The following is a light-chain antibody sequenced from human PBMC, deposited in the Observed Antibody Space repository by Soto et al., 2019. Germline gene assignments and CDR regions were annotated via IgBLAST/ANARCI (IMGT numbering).Light chain of an antibody. CDR1: QSVSSTY. J-gene: IGKJ2*01. V-gene: IGKV3-20*01. CDR3: QQYSSSPRT. CDR2: GAS. Sequence: EIVLTQSPGPLSLSPGERATLSCRASQSVSSTYLAWYQQKPGQAPRLLIYGASSRATAIPDRFSGSGSGTDFTLTISRLEPEDFAVYYCQQYSSSPRTFGQGTKLEIK.